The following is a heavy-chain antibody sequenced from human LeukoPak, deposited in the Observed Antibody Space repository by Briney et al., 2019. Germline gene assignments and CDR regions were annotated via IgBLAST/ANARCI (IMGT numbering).Heavy chain of an antibody. Sequence: GGSLRLSCAASGFTFSSYWMSWVRQAPGKGLEWVANIKQDGSEKYYVDSVKGRFTISRDNAKNALYLQMNSLRAEDTAVYYCASCVYDSSGYYLNWFDPWGQGTLVTVSS. D-gene: IGHD3-22*01. V-gene: IGHV3-7*01. CDR2: IKQDGSEK. CDR1: GFTFSSYW. CDR3: ASCVYDSSGYYLNWFDP. J-gene: IGHJ5*02.